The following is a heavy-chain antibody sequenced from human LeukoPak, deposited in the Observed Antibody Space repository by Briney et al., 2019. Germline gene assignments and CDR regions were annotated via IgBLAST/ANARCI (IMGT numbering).Heavy chain of an antibody. CDR2: ISGSGGST. Sequence: PGGSLRLSCAASGFTFSTYAMSWVRQAPGKGLEWVSAISGSGGSTYYADSVKGRFTISRDNAKKSLYLQMNSLRAEDTAVYYCARTQWQYQLLGTRNWFDPWGQGTLVTVSS. D-gene: IGHD2-2*01. J-gene: IGHJ5*02. V-gene: IGHV3-23*01. CDR3: ARTQWQYQLLGTRNWFDP. CDR1: GFTFSTYA.